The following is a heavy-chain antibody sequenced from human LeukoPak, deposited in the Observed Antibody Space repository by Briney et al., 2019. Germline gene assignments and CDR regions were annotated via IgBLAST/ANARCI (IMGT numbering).Heavy chain of an antibody. V-gene: IGHV4-59*01. D-gene: IGHD1-26*01. Sequence: SETLSLTCTVSGGSISSYYWSWIRQPPGKGLEWIGYIYYSGSTNYNPSLKSRVTISVDTSKNQFSLKLSSVTAADTAVYYCARGPTGASGSYAPNYYYYGMDVWGQGTTVTVSS. CDR2: IYYSGST. CDR1: GGSISSYY. J-gene: IGHJ6*02. CDR3: ARGPTGASGSYAPNYYYYGMDV.